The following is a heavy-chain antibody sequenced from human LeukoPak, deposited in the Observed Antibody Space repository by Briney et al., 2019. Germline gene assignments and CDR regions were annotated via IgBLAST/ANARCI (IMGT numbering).Heavy chain of an antibody. V-gene: IGHV3-33*01. J-gene: IGHJ5*02. CDR2: IWYDGSNK. CDR1: GFTFSNYG. Sequence: GGSLRLSCAASGFTFSNYGMHWVRQAPGKGLEWVAVIWYDGSNKYYADSVKGRFTISRDNSKNTLYLQMNSLRAEDTAVYYCARDNYGDYNWFDPWGQGTLVTVSS. D-gene: IGHD4-17*01. CDR3: ARDNYGDYNWFDP.